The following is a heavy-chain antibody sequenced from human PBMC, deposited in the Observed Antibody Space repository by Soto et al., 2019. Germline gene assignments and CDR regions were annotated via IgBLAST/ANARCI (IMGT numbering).Heavy chain of an antibody. CDR1: GYTFTSYD. CDR3: ARAPIVVVPAARRTRTKDMDV. Sequence: ASVKVSCKASGYTFTSYDINWVRQATGQGLEWMGWMNPNSGNTGYAQKFQGRVTMTRNTSISTAYMELSSLRSEDTAVYYCARAPIVVVPAARRTRTKDMDVWGKGTTVTVSS. CDR2: MNPNSGNT. J-gene: IGHJ6*03. D-gene: IGHD2-2*01. V-gene: IGHV1-8*01.